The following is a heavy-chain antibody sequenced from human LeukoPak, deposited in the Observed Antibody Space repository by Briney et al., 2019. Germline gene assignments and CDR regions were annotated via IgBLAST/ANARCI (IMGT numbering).Heavy chain of an antibody. D-gene: IGHD6-13*01. Sequence: SETLSLTCTVSGGSISSSSYYWGWIRQPPGKGLEWIGSIYYRGSTYYNPSLKSRVTISVDTSKNQFSLKLSPVTAADTAVYYCARAAAAGREVDYWGQGTLVTVSS. CDR2: IYYRGST. CDR1: GGSISSSSYY. V-gene: IGHV4-39*07. CDR3: ARAAAAGREVDY. J-gene: IGHJ4*02.